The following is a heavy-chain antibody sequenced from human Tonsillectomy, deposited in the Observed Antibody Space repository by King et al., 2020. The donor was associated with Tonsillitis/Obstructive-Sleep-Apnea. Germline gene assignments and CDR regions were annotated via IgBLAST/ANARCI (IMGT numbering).Heavy chain of an antibody. CDR2: IHHSGSS. CDR3: ARXGWLFVPAVMVFXYXGLDF. J-gene: IGHJ6*04. V-gene: IGHV4-39*07. Sequence: QLQESGPGLVKPSETLSLTCTVSGGSISSSSYHWGWIRQPPGKGLEWIGSIHHSGSSFHNPSLKSRVTMSMDTSKNQFSLNLTSVTAADTAVYFCARXGWLFVPAVMVFXYXGLDFXXXGTTXTVSS. D-gene: IGHD2-2*01. CDR1: GGSISSSSYH.